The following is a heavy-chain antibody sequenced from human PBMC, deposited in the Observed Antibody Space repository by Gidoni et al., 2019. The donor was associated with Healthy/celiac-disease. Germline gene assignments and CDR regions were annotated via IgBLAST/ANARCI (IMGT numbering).Heavy chain of an antibody. V-gene: IGHV3-23*01. CDR1: GFTFSTYA. D-gene: IGHD3-10*01. CDR2: ISGSGGST. CDR3: AKDLWDSWSVQIDY. Sequence: EVQLLESGGGLVQPGWSLSLSCAASGFTFSTYAMSWVRQAPGKGLEWVSAISGSGGSTYYADSVKGRFTISRDNSKNTLYLQMNSLRAEDTAVYYCAKDLWDSWSVQIDYWGQGTLVTVSS. J-gene: IGHJ4*02.